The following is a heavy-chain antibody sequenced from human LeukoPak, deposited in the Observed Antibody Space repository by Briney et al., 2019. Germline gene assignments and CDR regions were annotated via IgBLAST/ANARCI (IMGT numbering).Heavy chain of an antibody. Sequence: SETLSLTCTVSGGSISSSSYYWGWIRQPPGKGLEWIGSIYYSGSTNYNPSLKSRVTISVDTSKNQFSLKLSSVTAADTAVYYCARDRGPMGYWGQGTLVTVSS. D-gene: IGHD3-10*01. CDR1: GGSISSSSYY. J-gene: IGHJ4*02. CDR3: ARDRGPMGY. V-gene: IGHV4-39*07. CDR2: IYYSGST.